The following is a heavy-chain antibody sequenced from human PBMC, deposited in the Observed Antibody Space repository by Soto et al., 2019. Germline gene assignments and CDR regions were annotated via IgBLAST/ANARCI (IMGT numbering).Heavy chain of an antibody. CDR2: IYYRGTT. D-gene: IGHD3-9*01. J-gene: IGHJ4*02. Sequence: SETLSLTCTVSDGSINSGDYYWSWIRQPPGKGLEWIGYIYYRGTTYYNPSLKSRLTISIDTSKNQFSLRLSSVTAADTAVYYCARVAGTGRFNFDYWGQGTLVTVSS. CDR1: DGSINSGDYY. V-gene: IGHV4-30-4*01. CDR3: ARVAGTGRFNFDY.